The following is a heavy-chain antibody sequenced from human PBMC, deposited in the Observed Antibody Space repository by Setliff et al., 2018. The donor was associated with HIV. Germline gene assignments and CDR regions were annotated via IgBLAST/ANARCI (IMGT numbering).Heavy chain of an antibody. Sequence: ASVKVSCKASGYPFTSYAMHWVRQAPGQRLEWMGWINAGNGNTKYSQKFQGRVTITRDTSASTAYMELSSLRSEDTAVYYCARVLSGSYWGEGFDSWGQGTLVTVSS. CDR1: GYPFTSYA. D-gene: IGHD1-26*01. CDR2: INAGNGNT. J-gene: IGHJ4*02. CDR3: ARVLSGSYWGEGFDS. V-gene: IGHV1-3*01.